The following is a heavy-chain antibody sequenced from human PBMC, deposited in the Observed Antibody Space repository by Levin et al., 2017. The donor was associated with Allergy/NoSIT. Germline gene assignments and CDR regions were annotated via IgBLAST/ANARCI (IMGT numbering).Heavy chain of an antibody. CDR2: ISYDGSNK. Sequence: GGSLRLSCAASGFTFSSYAMHWVRQAPGKGLEWVAVISYDGSNKYYADSVKGRFTISRDNSKNTLYLQMNSLRAEDTAVYYCARVDQEVVTWGVVVTAPRAFDIWGQGTMVTVSS. J-gene: IGHJ3*02. D-gene: IGHD2-21*02. V-gene: IGHV3-30-3*01. CDR1: GFTFSSYA. CDR3: ARVDQEVVTWGVVVTAPRAFDI.